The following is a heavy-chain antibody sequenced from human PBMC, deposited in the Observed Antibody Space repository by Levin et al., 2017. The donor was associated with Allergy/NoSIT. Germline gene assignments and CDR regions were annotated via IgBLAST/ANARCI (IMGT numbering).Heavy chain of an antibody. D-gene: IGHD3-22*01. CDR3: ARSYSSGYYPGPFDY. V-gene: IGHV3-48*01. Sequence: GGSLRLSCAASGFTFSSYSMNWVRQAPGKGLEWVSYISSSSSTIYYADSVKGRFTISRDNAKNSLYLQMNSLRAEDTAVYYCARSYSSGYYPGPFDYWGQGTLVTVSS. J-gene: IGHJ4*02. CDR2: ISSSSSTI. CDR1: GFTFSSYS.